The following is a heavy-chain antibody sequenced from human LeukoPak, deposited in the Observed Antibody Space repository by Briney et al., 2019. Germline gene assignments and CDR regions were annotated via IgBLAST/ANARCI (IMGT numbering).Heavy chain of an antibody. Sequence: GGSLRLSCAASGFTFSSYGIHWVRQAPGKGLEWVTFIRYDGSNKYYADSVKGRFTISRDNSKNTLYLQMNSLRAEDTAVYYCAKVKWELRTDWFDPWGQGTLVTVSS. D-gene: IGHD1-26*01. CDR2: IRYDGSNK. CDR3: AKVKWELRTDWFDP. V-gene: IGHV3-30*02. J-gene: IGHJ5*02. CDR1: GFTFSSYG.